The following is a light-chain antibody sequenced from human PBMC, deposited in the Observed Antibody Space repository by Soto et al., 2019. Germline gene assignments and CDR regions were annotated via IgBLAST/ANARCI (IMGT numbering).Light chain of an antibody. CDR2: DAS. CDR3: QQRSNWPPVT. Sequence: EIVLTQSPATLSLSPGERATLSCRASQSVSNYLAWYQQKPGQAPRLLIYDASNRATGIPARFSGRGSGTDFTLTISGLEPEDFAIYYCQQRSNWPPVTFGQGTKLEI. V-gene: IGKV3-11*01. J-gene: IGKJ2*01. CDR1: QSVSNY.